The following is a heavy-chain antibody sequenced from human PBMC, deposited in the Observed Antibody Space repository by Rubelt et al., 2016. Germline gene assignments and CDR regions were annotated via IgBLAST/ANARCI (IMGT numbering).Heavy chain of an antibody. Sequence: GMHWVRQAPGKGLEWVAVISYDGSNKYYADSVKGRFTISRDNSKNTLYLQMNSLRAEDTAVYYCATVKDCSGGSCYSDSWFDPWGQGTLVTVSS. V-gene: IGHV3-30*19. D-gene: IGHD2-15*01. CDR2: ISYDGSNK. J-gene: IGHJ5*02. CDR3: ATVKDCSGGSCYSDSWFDP.